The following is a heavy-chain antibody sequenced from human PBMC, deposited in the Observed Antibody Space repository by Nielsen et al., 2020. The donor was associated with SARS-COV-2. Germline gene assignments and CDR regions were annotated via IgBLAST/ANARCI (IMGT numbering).Heavy chain of an antibody. CDR3: ARDAAYSRFAY. D-gene: IGHD4-11*01. J-gene: IGHJ4*02. Sequence: GGPLRLSCEPPGFTFSSYWMVWARQAPGKGLAWVANINEDGSVVNYVDSVKGRFTISRANAGKSLYLQMNSLRAEDTAVYYCARDAAYSRFAYWGQGTLVTVSS. V-gene: IGHV3-7*05. CDR2: INEDGSVV. CDR1: GFTFSSYW.